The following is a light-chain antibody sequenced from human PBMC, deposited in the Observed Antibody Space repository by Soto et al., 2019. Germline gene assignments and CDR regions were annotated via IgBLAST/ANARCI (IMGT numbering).Light chain of an antibody. CDR3: QQYGGSPRT. V-gene: IGKV3-20*01. Sequence: EIVLTQSPATLCLSPGERATLSCRASQSVSSSSLAWYQQKRGQAPRLLIHDASSRATGIPDRFSGSGSGTDFTLTISRLEPEDFAVYYCQQYGGSPRTFGQGTKVDI. CDR2: DAS. CDR1: QSVSSSS. J-gene: IGKJ1*01.